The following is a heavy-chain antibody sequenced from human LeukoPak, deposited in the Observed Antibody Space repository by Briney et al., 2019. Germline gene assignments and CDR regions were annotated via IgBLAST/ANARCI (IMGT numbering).Heavy chain of an antibody. D-gene: IGHD1-26*01. V-gene: IGHV4-59*01. CDR2: IYYSGST. Sequence: PSETLSLTCTVSGGSISSYYWSWIRQPPGKGLEWIGYIYYSGSTNYNPSLKSRVTISVDTSKNQFSLKLSSVTAADTAVYYCAREGRSGSYLGRFDPWGQGTLVTVSS. J-gene: IGHJ5*02. CDR1: GGSISSYY. CDR3: AREGRSGSYLGRFDP.